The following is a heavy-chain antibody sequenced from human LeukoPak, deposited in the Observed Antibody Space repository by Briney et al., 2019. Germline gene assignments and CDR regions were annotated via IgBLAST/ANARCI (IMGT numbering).Heavy chain of an antibody. Sequence: SETLSLTCTVSGGSISSSSCYWGWIRQPPGKGLEWIGSIYYSGSTYYNPSLKSRVTISVDTSKNQFSLKLSSVTAADTAVYYCARDTRIIAAAGTSYFDYWGQGTLVTASS. V-gene: IGHV4-39*07. CDR3: ARDTRIIAAAGTSYFDY. D-gene: IGHD6-13*01. CDR2: IYYSGST. CDR1: GGSISSSSCY. J-gene: IGHJ4*02.